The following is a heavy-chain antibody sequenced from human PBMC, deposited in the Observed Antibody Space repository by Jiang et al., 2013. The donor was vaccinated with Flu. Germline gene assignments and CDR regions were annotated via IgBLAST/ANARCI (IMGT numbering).Heavy chain of an antibody. CDR2: ISAYNGNT. D-gene: IGHD3-3*01. CDR3: ARVNTIFGVVIIHRGDYYYYMDV. CDR1: GYTFTSYG. V-gene: IGHV1-18*04. J-gene: IGHJ6*03. Sequence: SGAEVKKPGASVKVSCKASGYTFTSYGISWVRQAPGQGLEWMGWISAYNGNTNYAQKLQGRVTMTTDTSTSTAYMELRSLRSDDTAVYYCARVNTIFGVVIIHRGDYYYYMDVWGKGTTVTVSS.